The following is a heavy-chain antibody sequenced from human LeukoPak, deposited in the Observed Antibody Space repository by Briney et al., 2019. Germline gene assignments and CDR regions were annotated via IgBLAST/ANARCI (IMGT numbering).Heavy chain of an antibody. CDR2: ISSSSSYI. Sequence: GGSLRLSCAASGFTFSSYSMNWVRQAPGKGLEWVSSISSSSSYIYYADSVKGRFTISRDNAKNSLYLQMNSLRAEDMAVYYCARVNNSWYGPLIDYWGQGTLVTVSS. J-gene: IGHJ4*02. CDR1: GFTFSSYS. D-gene: IGHD6-13*01. CDR3: ARVNNSWYGPLIDY. V-gene: IGHV3-21*01.